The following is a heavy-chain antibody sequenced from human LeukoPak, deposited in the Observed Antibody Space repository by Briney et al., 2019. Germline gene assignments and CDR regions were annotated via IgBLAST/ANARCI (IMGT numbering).Heavy chain of an antibody. J-gene: IGHJ4*02. CDR3: ASGTYHSDPRDGLYLKYFDY. Sequence: RPSVKLSCKVSGYTFTNYGISCVRQAPGQGLEWMGWISADNGNTNYAQILQGRVTMTTDTSTITAYMELRSLRSDDTAVYYCASGTYHSDPRDGLYLKYFDYWGQGTLVTVSS. CDR1: GYTFTNYG. D-gene: IGHD5-24*01. CDR2: ISADNGNT. V-gene: IGHV1-18*01.